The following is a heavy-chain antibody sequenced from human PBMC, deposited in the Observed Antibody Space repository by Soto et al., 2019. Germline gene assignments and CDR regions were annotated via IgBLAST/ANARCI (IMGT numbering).Heavy chain of an antibody. CDR3: ARRIYRPVRGVLRNNWFDP. D-gene: IGHD3-10*01. CDR1: GGSISSSSYY. CDR2: IYYSGST. Sequence: PSETLSLTCTVSGGSISSSSYYWGWIRQPPGKGLEWIGSIYYSGSTYYNPSLKSRVTISVDTSKNQFSLKLSSVTAADTAVYYCARRIYRPVRGVLRNNWFDPWGQGTLVTVSS. J-gene: IGHJ5*02. V-gene: IGHV4-39*01.